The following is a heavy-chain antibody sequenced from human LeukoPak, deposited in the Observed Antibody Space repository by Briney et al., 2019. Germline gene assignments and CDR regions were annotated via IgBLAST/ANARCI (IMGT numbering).Heavy chain of an antibody. D-gene: IGHD3-22*01. Sequence: TGGSLRLSCAASGFTFSSYAMSWVRQAPGKGLEWVSAISGSGGSTYYADSVKGRFTISRDNSKNTLYLQMNSLGAEDTAVYYCAKDRVPNYYYDSSGYYYFDYWGQGTLVTVSS. CDR2: ISGSGGST. CDR3: AKDRVPNYYYDSSGYYYFDY. CDR1: GFTFSSYA. V-gene: IGHV3-23*01. J-gene: IGHJ4*02.